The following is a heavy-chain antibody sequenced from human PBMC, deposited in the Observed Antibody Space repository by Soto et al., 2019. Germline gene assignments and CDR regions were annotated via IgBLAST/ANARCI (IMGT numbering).Heavy chain of an antibody. CDR1: GGSISSYY. CDR3: ARDGEWLKFDY. Sequence: QVQLQESGPGLVKPSETLSLTCTVSGGSISSYYWSWIRQPPGKGLEWIGYIYYSGSTNYNPCLRGRVPISVDPSKNQFSLKLSSVTAADTAVYYCARDGEWLKFDYWGQGPLVTVSS. CDR2: IYYSGST. D-gene: IGHD3-3*01. J-gene: IGHJ4*02. V-gene: IGHV4-59*01.